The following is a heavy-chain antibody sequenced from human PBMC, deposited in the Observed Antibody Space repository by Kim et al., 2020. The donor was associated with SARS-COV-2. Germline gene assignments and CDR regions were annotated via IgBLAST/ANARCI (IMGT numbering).Heavy chain of an antibody. V-gene: IGHV3-64D*09. J-gene: IGHJ4*02. CDR3: VKEVMPTSGTNYFDY. Sequence: GGSLRLSCSASGFTFSTYAMYWVHQAPGKGLEYVSSISRSGRTIDYADSMKGRSTISRDNSKNMLYLQVSSLRPEDTAVYYCVKEVMPTSGTNYFDYWGQGALVTVSS. CDR2: ISRSGRTI. CDR1: GFTFSTYA. D-gene: IGHD2-8*01.